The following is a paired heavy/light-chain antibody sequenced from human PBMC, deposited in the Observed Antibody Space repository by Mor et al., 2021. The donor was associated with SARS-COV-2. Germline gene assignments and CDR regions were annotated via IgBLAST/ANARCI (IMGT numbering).Heavy chain of an antibody. D-gene: IGHD3-22*01. CDR1: GFTFSSYA. V-gene: IGHV3-23*01. CDR2: ISGSGGST. CDR3: AKSDGGVADYYDSSGYYYFYAFDI. J-gene: IGHJ3*02. Sequence: EVQLLESGGGLVQPGGSLRLSCAASGFTFSSYAMSWVRQAPGKGLEWVSAISGSGGSTYYADSVKGRFTISRDNSKNTLYLQMNSLRAEDTAVYYCAKSDGGVADYYDSSGYYYFYAFDIWGQGTMVTVSS.
Light chain of an antibody. J-gene: IGKJ4*01. CDR2: KAS. CDR1: QSISSW. CDR3: QQYNSYWT. Sequence: DIQMTQSPSTLSASVGDRVTITCRASQSISSWLAWYQQKPGKAPKLLIYKASSLESGVPSRFSGSGSGTEFTLTISSLQPDDFATYYCQQYNSYWTFGGGTKVEIK. V-gene: IGKV1-5*03.